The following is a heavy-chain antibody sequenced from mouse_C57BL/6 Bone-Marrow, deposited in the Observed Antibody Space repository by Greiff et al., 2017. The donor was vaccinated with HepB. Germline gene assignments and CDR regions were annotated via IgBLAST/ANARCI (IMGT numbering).Heavy chain of an antibody. CDR2: INPSNGGT. V-gene: IGHV1-53*01. CDR3: ASENYYGRKAWFAY. J-gene: IGHJ3*01. CDR1: GYTFTSYW. D-gene: IGHD1-1*01. Sequence: QVQLQQSGTELVKPGASVKLSCKASGYTFTSYWMHWVKQRPGQGLEWIGNINPSNGGTNYNEKFKSKATLTVDKSSSTAYMQLSSLTSEDSAVYYCASENYYGRKAWFAYWGQGTLVTVSA.